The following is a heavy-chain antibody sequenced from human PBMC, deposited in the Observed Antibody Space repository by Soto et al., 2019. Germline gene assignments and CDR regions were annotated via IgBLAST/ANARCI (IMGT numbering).Heavy chain of an antibody. CDR3: CNLSSGGYYYYYDMDV. J-gene: IGHJ6*02. CDR1: GGTFSSYS. V-gene: IGHV1-69*13. D-gene: IGHD2-15*01. Sequence: ASVKVSCKASGGTFSSYSISWVRQAPGQGLEWMGGIIPIFGTANYAQKFQGRVTITADEATSTAYMELSSLRSEDTAVYYCCNLSSGGYYYYYDMDVWGQGTTVTVSS. CDR2: IIPIFGTA.